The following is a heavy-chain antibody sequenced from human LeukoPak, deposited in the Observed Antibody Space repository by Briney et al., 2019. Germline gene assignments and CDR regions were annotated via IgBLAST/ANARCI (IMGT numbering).Heavy chain of an antibody. CDR1: GFTFSSYW. Sequence: GGSLRLSCAASGFTFSSYWMTWVRQAPGKGLEWVANIKQDGSEKYYVDSVEGRFTISRDNAKNSLDLQMNSLRDEDTAVYYCARVQTAAGDYWGQGTLVTVSS. CDR3: ARVQTAAGDY. J-gene: IGHJ4*02. D-gene: IGHD6-13*01. CDR2: IKQDGSEK. V-gene: IGHV3-7*01.